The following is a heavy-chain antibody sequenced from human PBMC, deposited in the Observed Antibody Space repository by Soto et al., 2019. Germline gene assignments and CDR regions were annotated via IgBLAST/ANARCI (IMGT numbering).Heavy chain of an antibody. D-gene: IGHD3-22*01. Sequence: SQTLSLTCAISGDSVSSNSAAWNWIMQSPSRGLEWLGRTYYRSKWYKGYAVSVKTRITINPDTSKNQFSLQLNSVTPEDTAVYYCARADDSYVDNLGQRTLVTVSS. J-gene: IGHJ4*02. V-gene: IGHV6-1*01. CDR3: ARADDSYVDN. CDR1: GDSVSSNSAA. CDR2: TYYRSKWYK.